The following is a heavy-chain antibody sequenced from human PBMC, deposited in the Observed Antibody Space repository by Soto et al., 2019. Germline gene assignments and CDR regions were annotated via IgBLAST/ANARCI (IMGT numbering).Heavy chain of an antibody. CDR3: ARQGSGSYDYYGMDV. V-gene: IGHV4-31*03. J-gene: IGHJ6*02. CDR1: GGSISSGGYY. D-gene: IGHD3-10*01. Sequence: SETLSLTCTVSGGSISSGGYYWNWIRQHPGKGLEWIGYIYYSGSTYYNPSLKSRVTISVDTSKNQFSLKLSSVTAADTAVYYCARQGSGSYDYYGMDVWGQGTTVTVSS. CDR2: IYYSGST.